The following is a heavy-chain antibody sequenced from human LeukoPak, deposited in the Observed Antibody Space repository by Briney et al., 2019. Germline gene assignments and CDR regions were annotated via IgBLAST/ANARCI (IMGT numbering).Heavy chain of an antibody. CDR2: ISSSGTTI. CDR1: GFTLSRYS. D-gene: IGHD3-22*01. CDR3: AKAGNYYDSSGYYPD. V-gene: IGHV3-48*01. Sequence: GGSLRLSCAASGFTLSRYSMNWVRQAPGKGLEWISYISSSGTTIYYADSVKGRFTISRDNAKNSLYLQMNSLRAEDTAVYYCAKAGNYYDSSGYYPDWGQGTLVTVSS. J-gene: IGHJ4*02.